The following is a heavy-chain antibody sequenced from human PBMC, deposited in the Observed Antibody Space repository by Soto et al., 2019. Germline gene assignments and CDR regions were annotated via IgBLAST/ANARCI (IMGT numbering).Heavy chain of an antibody. D-gene: IGHD4-4*01. CDR1: GFTFSNFG. CDR2: ILYDASNT. J-gene: IGHJ6*02. V-gene: IGHV3-30*18. Sequence: GGSLRLSCAASGFTFSNFGMHWVRQAPGKGLEWVAAILYDASNTYYADSVKGRFTISIDNSKNTLYLEMNSLSAEDTAVYHCAKSRDGYSFYYFYGMDVWGQGTTVTVSS. CDR3: AKSRDGYSFYYFYGMDV.